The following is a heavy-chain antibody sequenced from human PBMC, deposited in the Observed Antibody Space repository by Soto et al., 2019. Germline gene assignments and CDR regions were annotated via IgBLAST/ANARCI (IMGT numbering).Heavy chain of an antibody. D-gene: IGHD2-21*02. CDR2: ISGSGGST. V-gene: IGHV3-23*01. CDR3: AYCGGDCYASYYYGMDV. J-gene: IGHJ6*02. CDR1: GSTFRRYA. Sequence: EVHLLDSGGGLVQPGGSLRLSCAASGSTFRRYAMTWVRQAPGKGLEWVSIISGSGGSTYYADSVKGRFTISRDNSKNTMYLQRNSLRAEDTAVYYWAYCGGDCYASYYYGMDVWGQGTTVTVSS.